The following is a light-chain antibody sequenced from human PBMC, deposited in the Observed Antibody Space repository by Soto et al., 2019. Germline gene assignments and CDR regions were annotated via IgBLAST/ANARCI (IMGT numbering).Light chain of an antibody. Sequence: DIQMTQSPSTLYASVGDRVTITCRASQSINNWLAWYQQKPGKAPKLFIFKASTLESGVPSRFSGSGSGTEITLSISSLQPDDFATYFCQQYESVPRTFGQGTKVEIK. CDR1: QSINNW. CDR3: QQYESVPRT. J-gene: IGKJ1*01. V-gene: IGKV1-5*03. CDR2: KAS.